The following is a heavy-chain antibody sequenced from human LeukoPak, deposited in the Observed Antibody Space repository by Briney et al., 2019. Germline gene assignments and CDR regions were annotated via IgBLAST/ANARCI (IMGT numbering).Heavy chain of an antibody. CDR2: INTNTGNP. J-gene: IGHJ4*02. V-gene: IGHV7-4-1*02. Sequence: GASVKVSCKASGYTFTSYAMNWVRQAPGQRLEWMGWINTNTGNPTYAQGFTGRFVFSLDTSVSTAYLQISSLKAEDTAVYYCARSRRIAAAGTLRVVEMATIAYRDWGQGTLVTVSS. CDR3: ARSRRIAAAGTLRVVEMATIAYRD. CDR1: GYTFTSYA. D-gene: IGHD6-13*01.